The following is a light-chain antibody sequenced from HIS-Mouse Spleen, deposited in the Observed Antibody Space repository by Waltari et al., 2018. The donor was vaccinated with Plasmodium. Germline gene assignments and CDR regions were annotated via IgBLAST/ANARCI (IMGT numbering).Light chain of an antibody. Sequence: AIRMTQSPSSFSASTGDRVTITCRASQGISSYLAWYQQKPGKAPKLLIYAASTLQSGVPSRFGGSGAGTDFTLTISCLQSEDFATYYCQQYYSYPLTVGGGTKVEIK. J-gene: IGKJ4*01. CDR3: QQYYSYPLT. V-gene: IGKV1-8*01. CDR2: AAS. CDR1: QGISSY.